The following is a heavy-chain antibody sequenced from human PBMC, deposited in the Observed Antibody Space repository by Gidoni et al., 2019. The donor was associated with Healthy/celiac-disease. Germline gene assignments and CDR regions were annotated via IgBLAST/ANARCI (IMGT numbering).Heavy chain of an antibody. J-gene: IGHJ4*02. D-gene: IGHD3-22*01. CDR3: ARDPGPSIAHSSGYLYYFDY. CDR2: INHSGST. Sequence: QVQLQQWGAGLLKPSETLSLTCAVYGGSFSGYYWSWIRQPPGKGLEWIGEINHSGSTNYNPSLKSRVTISVDTSKNQFSLKLSSVTAAYTAVYYCARDPGPSIAHSSGYLYYFDYWGQGTLVTVSS. CDR1: GGSFSGYY. V-gene: IGHV4-34*01.